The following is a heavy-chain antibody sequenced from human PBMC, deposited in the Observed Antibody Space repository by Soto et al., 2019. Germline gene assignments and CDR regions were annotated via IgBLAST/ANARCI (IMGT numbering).Heavy chain of an antibody. V-gene: IGHV4-59*01. CDR1: GGSISSYY. J-gene: IGHJ3*02. D-gene: IGHD1-1*01. CDR3: ARDSGIWNDHEPFDI. Sequence: SATLSLTCTVSGGSISSYYWSWMRQPPGKGLDWIGYIYYSGSTNSNPSLKSRVTISIDTSKNQFSLRLNSVTAADTAVYYCARDSGIWNDHEPFDIWGQGTRVT. CDR2: IYYSGST.